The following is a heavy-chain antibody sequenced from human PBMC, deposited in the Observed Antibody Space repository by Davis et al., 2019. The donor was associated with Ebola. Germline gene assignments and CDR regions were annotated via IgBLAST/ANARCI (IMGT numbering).Heavy chain of an antibody. D-gene: IGHD1-7*01. CDR1: GFTFSSFA. Sequence: PGGSLRLSCAASGFTFSSFAMSWVRQAPGKGLEWVSSVAGSGGLTWYVDSVKGRFAISRDNSKNTVYLQMNSLRADDTAVYYCAKDRTTSYWGQGTLVTVSS. CDR3: AKDRTTSY. CDR2: VAGSGGLT. J-gene: IGHJ4*02. V-gene: IGHV3-23*01.